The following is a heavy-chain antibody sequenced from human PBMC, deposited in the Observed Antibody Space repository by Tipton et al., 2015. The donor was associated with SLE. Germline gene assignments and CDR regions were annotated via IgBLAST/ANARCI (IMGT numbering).Heavy chain of an antibody. J-gene: IGHJ2*01. CDR3: ARRETGDEYFDL. CDR1: GGSISSGSYY. CDR2: IYTSGST. Sequence: LRLSCTVSGGSISSGSYYWSWIRQPAGKGLEWIGRIYTSGSTNYNPSLKSRVTISVDTSKNQFSLKLSSVTAADTAVYYCARRETGDEYFDLWGRGTLVTVSS. V-gene: IGHV4-61*02. D-gene: IGHD7-27*01.